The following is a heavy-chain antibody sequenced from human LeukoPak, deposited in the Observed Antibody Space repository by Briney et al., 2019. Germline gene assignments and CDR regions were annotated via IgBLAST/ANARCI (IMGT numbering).Heavy chain of an antibody. CDR1: GDSVSSNSAA. D-gene: IGHD6-13*01. V-gene: IGHV6-1*01. CDR3: AREPIASAGFNAFDI. CDR2: TWYRSKWHY. Sequence: SQTLSLTCAISGDSVSSNSAAWNWIRQSPSRGLEWLGRTWYRSKWHYDYAVSVKSRITIYPDTSKNQFSLQLSSVTPEDTAVYYCAREPIASAGFNAFDIWGQGTMVTVSS. J-gene: IGHJ3*02.